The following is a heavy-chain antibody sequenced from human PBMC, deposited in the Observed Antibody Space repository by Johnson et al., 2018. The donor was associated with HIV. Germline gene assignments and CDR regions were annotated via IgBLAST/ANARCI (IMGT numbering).Heavy chain of an antibody. Sequence: VQLVESGGGLVQPGGSLRLSCAASGFTFSTYDMHWVRQVTGKGLEWVSGITTAGDTYYPGSVKGRFTIFRENVKNSLYLQMNSLRAGDTAVYYCARGGMWFGGYDAFDIWGQGTMVTVSS. J-gene: IGHJ3*02. CDR1: GFTFSTYD. CDR3: ARGGMWFGGYDAFDI. D-gene: IGHD3-10*01. CDR2: ITTAGDT. V-gene: IGHV3-13*01.